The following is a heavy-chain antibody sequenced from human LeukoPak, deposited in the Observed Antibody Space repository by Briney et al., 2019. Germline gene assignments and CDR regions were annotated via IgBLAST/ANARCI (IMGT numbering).Heavy chain of an antibody. V-gene: IGHV1-2*02. CDR2: INPNSGGT. CDR3: AREMGEYYDILTGYFPFDY. CDR1: GYTFTGYY. Sequence: ASVKVSCKASGYTFTGYYMHWVRQAPGQGLEWMGWINPNSGGTNYAQKFQGRVTMTRDTSISTDYMELSRLRSGDTAVYYCAREMGEYYDILTGYFPFDYWSQGTLVTVSS. D-gene: IGHD3-9*01. J-gene: IGHJ4*02.